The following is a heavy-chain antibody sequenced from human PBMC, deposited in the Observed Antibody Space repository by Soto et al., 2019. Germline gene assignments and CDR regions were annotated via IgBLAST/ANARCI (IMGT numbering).Heavy chain of an antibody. CDR1: GFTFSSYG. J-gene: IGHJ5*02. CDR3: AKESVATRANWFDP. CDR2: LSYDGSNK. Sequence: QVQLVESGGGVVQPGRSLRLSCAASGFTFSSYGMHWVRQAPGKGLEWVAVLSYDGSNKYYADSVKGRFTISRDNSKNTLYLQMNSLRAEDTAVYYCAKESVATRANWFDPWGQGTLVTVSS. D-gene: IGHD5-12*01. V-gene: IGHV3-30*18.